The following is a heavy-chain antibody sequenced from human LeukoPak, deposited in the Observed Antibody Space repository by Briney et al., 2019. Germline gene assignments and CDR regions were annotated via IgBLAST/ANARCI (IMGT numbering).Heavy chain of an antibody. Sequence: SETLSLTCAVSGYSISSGYYWGWIRQPSGKGLEWIGSIFHSGITYYNPSLKSRLTISVDTSKNQFSLKLSSVTAADTSVYYCARRVYTSSWYFDYWGQGTLVTVSS. D-gene: IGHD6-13*01. CDR1: GYSISSGYY. CDR2: IFHSGIT. J-gene: IGHJ4*02. CDR3: ARRVYTSSWYFDY. V-gene: IGHV4-38-2*01.